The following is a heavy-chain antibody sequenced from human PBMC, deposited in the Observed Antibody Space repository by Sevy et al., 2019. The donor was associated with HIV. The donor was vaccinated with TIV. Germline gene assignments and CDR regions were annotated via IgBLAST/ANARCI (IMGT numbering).Heavy chain of an antibody. V-gene: IGHV3-15*07. CDR1: GISFSNAW. J-gene: IGHJ4*02. Sequence: GGCLRLSCAPSGISFSNAWMNWVRQAPGKGLEWVGRIKSKTDGGTTDYAAPVKGRFTISGDDSKNMVYLQMNSLKTEDTAVYYCTGLNFDNWGQGTLVTVSS. CDR2: IKSKTDGGTT. D-gene: IGHD5-12*01. CDR3: TGLNFDN.